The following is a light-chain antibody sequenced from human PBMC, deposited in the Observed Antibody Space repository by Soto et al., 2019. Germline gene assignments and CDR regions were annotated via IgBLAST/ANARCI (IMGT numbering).Light chain of an antibody. CDR1: QSVSSSY. CDR3: QQYGSSPQT. J-gene: IGKJ1*01. V-gene: IGKV3-20*01. CDR2: GAS. Sequence: EIVLTQSPGTLSLSPGEGATLSCRASQSVSSSYLAWYQQKPDQAPRLLIYGASSRATGIPDRFSGSGSGTDFTLTISRLEPEDFAVYYCQQYGSSPQTFGQGTKVDIK.